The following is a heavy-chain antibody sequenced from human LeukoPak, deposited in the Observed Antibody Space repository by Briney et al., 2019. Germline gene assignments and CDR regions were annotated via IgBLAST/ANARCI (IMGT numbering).Heavy chain of an antibody. D-gene: IGHD6-25*01. V-gene: IGHV3-30*01. CDR2: ISYDGSNK. J-gene: IGHJ6*02. CDR1: GFTFSSYA. CDR3: ARDTARYYYYYGMDV. Sequence: TGRSLRHSCAASGFTFSSYAMHWVRQAPGKGLEWVAVISYDGSNKYYADSVKGRFTISRDNSKNTLYLQMNSLRAEDTAVYYCARDTARYYYYYGMDVWGQGTTVTVSS.